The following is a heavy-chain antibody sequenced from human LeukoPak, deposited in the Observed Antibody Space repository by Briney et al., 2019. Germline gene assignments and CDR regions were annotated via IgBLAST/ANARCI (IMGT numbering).Heavy chain of an antibody. CDR2: LYIGGST. J-gene: IGHJ4*02. CDR1: VFTDSRNY. Sequence: GGSLRLSCAASVFTDSRNYMSWVRQAPGKGLEWGSVLYIGGSTYYADYVKGRFPISSNNSNNTRHLQINSLSAEDTAVYYCARTLTIFGVVTYFDYWGQGTLVTVSS. V-gene: IGHV3-66*02. D-gene: IGHD3-3*01. CDR3: ARTLTIFGVVTYFDY.